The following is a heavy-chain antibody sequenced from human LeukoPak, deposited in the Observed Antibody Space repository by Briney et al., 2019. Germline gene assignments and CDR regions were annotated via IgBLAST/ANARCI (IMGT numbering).Heavy chain of an antibody. CDR2: IYTSGST. D-gene: IGHD3-10*01. V-gene: IGHV4-4*07. Sequence: SETLSLTCTVSGGSISSYYWSWIRQPAGKGLEWIGRIYTSGSTNYNPSPQGRVTISVDKSKNQFSLKLSSVTAADTAVYYCARDGSGSLGFDYWGQGTLVTVSS. CDR1: GGSISSYY. J-gene: IGHJ4*02. CDR3: ARDGSGSLGFDY.